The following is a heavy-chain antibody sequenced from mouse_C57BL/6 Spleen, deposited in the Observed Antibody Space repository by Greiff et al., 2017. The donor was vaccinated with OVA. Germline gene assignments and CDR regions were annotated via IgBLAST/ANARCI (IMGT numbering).Heavy chain of an antibody. J-gene: IGHJ2*01. CDR1: GFTFSDYY. Sequence: EVKLVESEGGLVQPGRSMKLSCTASGFTFSDYYMAWVRQVPEKGLEWVANINYDGSSTYYLDSLKSRFIISRDNAKNILYLQMSSLKSEDTATYYCARTANWLFDYWGQGTTLTVSS. CDR2: INYDGSST. V-gene: IGHV5-16*01. D-gene: IGHD4-1*01. CDR3: ARTANWLFDY.